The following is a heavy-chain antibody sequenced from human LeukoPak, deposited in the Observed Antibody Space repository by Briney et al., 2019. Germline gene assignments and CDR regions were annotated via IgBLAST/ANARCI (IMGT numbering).Heavy chain of an antibody. D-gene: IGHD3-9*01. V-gene: IGHV1-69*01. CDR3: ARLAGDYDILTGYYKPGLLPHNY. J-gene: IGHJ4*02. Sequence: GASVKVSCKASGGTFSSYAISWVRQAPGQGLEWMGGIIPIFGTANYAQKFQGRVTITADESTSTAYMELSSLKASDTAMYYCARLAGDYDILTGYYKPGLLPHNYWGQGTLVTVSS. CDR2: IIPIFGTA. CDR1: GGTFSSYA.